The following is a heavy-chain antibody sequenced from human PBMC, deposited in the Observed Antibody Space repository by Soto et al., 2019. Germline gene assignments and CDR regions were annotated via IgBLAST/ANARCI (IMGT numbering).Heavy chain of an antibody. V-gene: IGHV1-8*01. CDR2: MNPNSGNT. CDR3: ARGHLQFCSGGSCYDPNYYSYYMDV. J-gene: IGHJ6*03. Sequence: ASVKVSCKASGYTFTSYDINWVRQATGQGLEWMGWMNPNSGNTGYAQKFQGRVTMTRNTSISTAYRELSSLRSEDTAVYYCARGHLQFCSGGSCYDPNYYSYYMDVWGKGTTVTVSS. D-gene: IGHD2-15*01. CDR1: GYTFTSYD.